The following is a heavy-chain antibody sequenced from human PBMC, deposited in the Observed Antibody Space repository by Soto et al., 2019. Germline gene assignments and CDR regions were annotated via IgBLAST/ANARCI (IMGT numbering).Heavy chain of an antibody. CDR2: ISGSGISA. CDR3: VKFPVITASYYYQDMDV. D-gene: IGHD4-4*01. V-gene: IGHV3-23*01. J-gene: IGHJ6*02. CDR1: GFPFTTYP. Sequence: GGSLRLSCAASGFPFTTYPMNWVRQAPGKGLEWVSYISGSGISAFYADSVKGRFAISRANTKKTVSLQMNSLRAEDTAVYYCVKFPVITASYYYQDMDVWGRGTTVTVSS.